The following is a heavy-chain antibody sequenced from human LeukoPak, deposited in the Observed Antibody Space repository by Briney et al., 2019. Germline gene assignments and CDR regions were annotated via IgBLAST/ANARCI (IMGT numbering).Heavy chain of an antibody. D-gene: IGHD3-10*01. CDR3: ARRYYGSGSYYAFDI. CDR2: IYPGDSDT. J-gene: IGHJ3*02. V-gene: IGHV5-51*01. CDR1: GYSFTSYW. Sequence: GESLKISCKGSGYSFTSYWIGWVRQRPGKGLEWMGIIYPGDSDTRYSPSFQGQVTISADKSISTAYLQWSSLKASDTAMYYCARRYYGSGSYYAFDIWGQGTMVTVSS.